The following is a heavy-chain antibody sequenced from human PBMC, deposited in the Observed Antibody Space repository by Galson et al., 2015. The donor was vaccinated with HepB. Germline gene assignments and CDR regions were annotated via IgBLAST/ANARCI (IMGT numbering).Heavy chain of an antibody. CDR1: GFAFSDYA. V-gene: IGHV3-21*06. CDR2: ISGSSTYM. CDR3: ARGPSQLWSYFDY. D-gene: IGHD1-1*01. Sequence: SLRLSCAASGFAFSDYAMNWVRPAPGKGLEWVSSISGSSTYMLYADSVKGRFTISKDNAKNSLYLQMNSLGAEDTAVYFCARGPSQLWSYFDYWGQGTLVTVSP. J-gene: IGHJ4*02.